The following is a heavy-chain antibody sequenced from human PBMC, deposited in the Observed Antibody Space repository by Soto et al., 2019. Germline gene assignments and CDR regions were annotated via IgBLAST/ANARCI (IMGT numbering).Heavy chain of an antibody. CDR2: IYPGDSDT. CDR1: GYSFTSYW. CDR3: ARHFPGKTRYYYMDV. J-gene: IGHJ6*03. V-gene: IGHV5-51*01. Sequence: PGESLKISCKGSGYSFTSYWIGWVRQMPGKGLEWMGIIYPGDSDTRYSPSFQGQVTISADKSINTAYLQWSSLKASDTAMYYCARHFPGKTRYYYMDVWGKGTTVTVSS.